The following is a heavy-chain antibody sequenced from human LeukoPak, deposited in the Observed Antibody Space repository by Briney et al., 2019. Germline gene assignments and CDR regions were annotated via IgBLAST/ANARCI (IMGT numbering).Heavy chain of an antibody. J-gene: IGHJ3*02. D-gene: IGHD3-22*01. CDR1: GYTFTDYY. CDR3: AREYYDSSGRKHAFDI. CDR2: VDPQSGGT. Sequence: PRASVTVSCRASGYTFTDYYVSWVRQAPGHGLEWMGWVDPQSGGTKYAQKFQGRVTMTRDTSISAAYMELSRLRPDVTAVYYCAREYYDSSGRKHAFDIWGQGTMVTVSS. V-gene: IGHV1-2*02.